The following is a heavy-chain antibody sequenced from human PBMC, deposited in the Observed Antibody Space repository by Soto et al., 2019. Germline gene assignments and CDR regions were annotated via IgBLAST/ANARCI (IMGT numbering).Heavy chain of an antibody. Sequence: GGSLRLSCAASGFTFSSYGMHWVRQAPGKGLEWVAVISYDGSNKYYADSVKGRFTISRDNSKNTLYLQMNSLRAEDTAVYYCAKGPLLFSGYSGYDPLNYFDYWGQGTLVTVSS. CDR2: ISYDGSNK. CDR1: GFTFSSYG. V-gene: IGHV3-30*18. CDR3: AKGPLLFSGYSGYDPLNYFDY. D-gene: IGHD5-12*01. J-gene: IGHJ4*02.